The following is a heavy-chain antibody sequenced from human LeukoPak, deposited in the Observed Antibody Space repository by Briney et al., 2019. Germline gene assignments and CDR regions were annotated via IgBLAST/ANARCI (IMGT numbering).Heavy chain of an antibody. J-gene: IGHJ4*02. CDR1: GGSISSGSYY. Sequence: PSQTLSLTCTVSGGSISSGSYYWSWIRQPAGKGLEWIGRIYTSGSTNYNPSLKSRVTISVDTSKNQFSLKLSSVTAADTAVYYCARSAIGGLRLGELSLGDYWGQGTLVTVSS. D-gene: IGHD3-16*02. V-gene: IGHV4-61*02. CDR3: ARSAIGGLRLGELSLGDY. CDR2: IYTSGST.